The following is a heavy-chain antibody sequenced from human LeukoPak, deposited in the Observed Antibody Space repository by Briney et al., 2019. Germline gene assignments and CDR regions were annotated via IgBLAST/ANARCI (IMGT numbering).Heavy chain of an antibody. CDR3: AHRRDSPCSGGSCFAYFDY. Sequence: SGPTLLHPTQTLTLTFTFSGFSLGTSGVGVGWIRQPPGKALEWLSLIYWDDDKRYSPSLKSRLTITKDTSKNQVVLTMTNMDPVDTATYYCAHRRDSPCSGGSCFAYFDYWGQGTLVTVSS. V-gene: IGHV2-5*02. D-gene: IGHD2-15*01. CDR1: GFSLGTSGVG. CDR2: IYWDDDK. J-gene: IGHJ4*02.